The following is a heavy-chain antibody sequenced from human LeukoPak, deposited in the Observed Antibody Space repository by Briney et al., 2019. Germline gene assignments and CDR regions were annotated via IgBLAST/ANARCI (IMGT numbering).Heavy chain of an antibody. Sequence: ASVKVSCKPSGYTFTGFYIHWVRQAPGQGLEWMGWISPNSGGTDYAQRFQGRVTMTRDTSISTAYMELSSLRSDDTAVYYCAIQPWGSGNDWYFNLWGRGTLVTVSS. CDR3: AIQPWGSGNDWYFNL. CDR2: ISPNSGGT. J-gene: IGHJ2*01. V-gene: IGHV1-2*02. D-gene: IGHD7-27*01. CDR1: GYTFTGFY.